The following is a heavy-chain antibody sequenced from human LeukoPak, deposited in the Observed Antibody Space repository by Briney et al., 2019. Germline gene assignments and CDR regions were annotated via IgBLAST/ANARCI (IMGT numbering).Heavy chain of an antibody. V-gene: IGHV4-4*07. J-gene: IGHJ4*02. D-gene: IGHD5-12*01. CDR2: IFASGST. CDR1: GGSISTNY. Sequence: SETLSLTCTVSGGSISTNYWSWIRQPAGKGLEWIGRIFASGSTNYNPSLKSQVTMSVDTSKNQFSLKLSSVTAADTAVYYCARERGYSGYDLDYWGQGTLVTVSS. CDR3: ARERGYSGYDLDY.